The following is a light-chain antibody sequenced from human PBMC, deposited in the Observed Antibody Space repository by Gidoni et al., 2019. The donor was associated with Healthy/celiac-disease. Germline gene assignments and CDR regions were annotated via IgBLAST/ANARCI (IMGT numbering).Light chain of an antibody. CDR2: AAS. J-gene: IGKJ3*01. CDR1: QSISSY. CDR3: QQSYSTSTT. V-gene: IGKV1-39*01. Sequence: DIQMTQSPSSLSASVGDRVTITCRASQSISSYLNWYQQKPGKAPKLLIYAASSLQSGVPSRFSGSGSGTDFTLTISSLQPEDFATYYCQQSYSTSTTFDPGTKVDIK.